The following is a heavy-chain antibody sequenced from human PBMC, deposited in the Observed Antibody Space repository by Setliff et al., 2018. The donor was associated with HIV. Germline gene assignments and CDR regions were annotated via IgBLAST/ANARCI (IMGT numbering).Heavy chain of an antibody. V-gene: IGHV4-59*12. J-gene: IGHJ5*02. CDR3: ARSTVGAGASFP. CDR2: ISHSGNT. D-gene: IGHD1-26*01. Sequence: SETLSLTCTVSGGSISNDYWHWIRQSPGRGLEWIGCISHSGNTNFNPSLNSRVTISLDTSKNQFSLRLTSLTAADTAIYYCARSTVGAGASFPWGRGILVTVSS. CDR1: GGSISNDY.